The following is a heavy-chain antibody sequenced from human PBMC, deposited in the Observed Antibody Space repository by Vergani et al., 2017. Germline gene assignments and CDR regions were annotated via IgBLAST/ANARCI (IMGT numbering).Heavy chain of an antibody. J-gene: IGHJ4*02. Sequence: QVQLVESGGGVVQPGRSLRLSCAASGFTFSSYPMHWVRQAPGRGLEWVAIISSNGNNKYYADSVKGRLTISRDNSKNTLYLQMNSLRAEDTAVFYCARPVDRYFSDIGGYHGPLDYWGQGTLVTVSS. CDR3: ARPVDRYFSDIGGYHGPLDY. CDR1: GFTFSSYP. V-gene: IGHV3-30-3*01. D-gene: IGHD3-22*01. CDR2: ISSNGNNK.